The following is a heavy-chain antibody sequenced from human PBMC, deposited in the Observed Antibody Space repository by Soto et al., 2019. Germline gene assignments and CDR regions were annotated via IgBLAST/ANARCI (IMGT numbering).Heavy chain of an antibody. V-gene: IGHV3-23*01. Sequence: GGSLRLSCAASGFTFSSYAMSWVRQAPGKGLEWVSAISGSGGSTYYSDSVKGRFTISRDNSKNTLYLQMNSLRAEDTAVYCCAKMAAPYYDYVWRSYRPDEYFQHWGQGTLVTVSS. D-gene: IGHD3-16*02. J-gene: IGHJ1*01. CDR3: AKMAAPYYDYVWRSYRPDEYFQH. CDR1: GFTFSSYA. CDR2: ISGSGGST.